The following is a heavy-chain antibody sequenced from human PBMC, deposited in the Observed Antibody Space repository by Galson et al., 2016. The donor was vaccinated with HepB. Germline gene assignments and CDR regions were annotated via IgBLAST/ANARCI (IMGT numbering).Heavy chain of an antibody. Sequence: SETLSLTCTVSGDSIGSYYWSWIRQSPGKGLEWIGYVYYSGSTTYHPSLKSRVSISVETSKNQFSLKLTSVTAADTAVYYCARNHGDSSPEHFHHWGQGTLVTVSS. J-gene: IGHJ1*01. CDR1: GDSIGSYY. CDR3: ARNHGDSSPEHFHH. V-gene: IGHV4-59*01. D-gene: IGHD4-17*01. CDR2: VYYSGST.